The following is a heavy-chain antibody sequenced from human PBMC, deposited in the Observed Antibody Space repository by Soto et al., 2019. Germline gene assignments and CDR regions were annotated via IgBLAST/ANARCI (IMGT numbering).Heavy chain of an antibody. Sequence: EVQLLESGGGLVQPGGSLRLSCAASGFTFSNHAMSWVRQAPRKGLEWVSAISGSGGSIFYADSVKGQLPISRDNSKNNLFLQMNSLRAEDTAVYFCAKGNYNYGDTLDIWGQGTMVTVSS. J-gene: IGHJ3*02. CDR3: AKGNYNYGDTLDI. CDR2: ISGSGGSI. CDR1: GFTFSNHA. D-gene: IGHD4-17*01. V-gene: IGHV3-23*01.